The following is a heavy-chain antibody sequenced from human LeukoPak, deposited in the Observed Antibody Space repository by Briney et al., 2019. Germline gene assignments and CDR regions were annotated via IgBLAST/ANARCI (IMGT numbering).Heavy chain of an antibody. V-gene: IGHV3-9*03. D-gene: IGHD5-18*01. CDR2: ISWNSGSI. CDR1: GFTFYDYA. Sequence: GRSLRLSCAASGFTFYDYAMHWVRQAPGKGLEWVSGISWNSGSIGYADSVKGRFTIFRDNAKNSLYLQMNSLRAEDMALYYCATSLQLWYHFDYWGQGTLVTVSS. CDR3: ATSLQLWYHFDY. J-gene: IGHJ4*02.